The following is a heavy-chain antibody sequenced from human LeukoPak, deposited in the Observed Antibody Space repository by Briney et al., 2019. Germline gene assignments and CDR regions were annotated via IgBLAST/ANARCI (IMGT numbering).Heavy chain of an antibody. CDR3: ARLLRPYSYDSSGYFTTSFDF. J-gene: IGHJ3*01. CDR2: IYYSGST. D-gene: IGHD3-22*01. V-gene: IGHV4-39*01. CDR1: GGSISSSSYY. Sequence: PSETLSLTCTVSGGSISSSSYYWGWIRQPPGKGLEWIATIYYSGSTYYNRSLKSRVTISVDTSKNQFSLKLSSVTAADTAVYYCARLLRPYSYDSSGYFTTSFDFWGQGTMVTVSS.